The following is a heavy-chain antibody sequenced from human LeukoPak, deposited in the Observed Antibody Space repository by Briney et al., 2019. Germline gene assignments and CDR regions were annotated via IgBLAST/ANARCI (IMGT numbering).Heavy chain of an antibody. J-gene: IGHJ5*02. Sequence: WASVKLSCKASGYTFTSYDINWVRQATGQGLEWMGWMNPNSGNTGYAQKFQGRVTMTRNTSISTTNMQLSSLRSEDPAVYYCARGENFWRGTSEFDPWGQETLVTVSS. CDR2: MNPNSGNT. D-gene: IGHD3-3*01. CDR1: GYTFTSYD. V-gene: IGHV1-8*01. CDR3: ARGENFWRGTSEFDP.